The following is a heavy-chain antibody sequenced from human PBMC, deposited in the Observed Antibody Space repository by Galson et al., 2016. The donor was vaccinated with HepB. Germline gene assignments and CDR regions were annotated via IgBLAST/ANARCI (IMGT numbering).Heavy chain of an antibody. V-gene: IGHV3-23*01. CDR1: GFPYSSHA. D-gene: IGHD3-22*01. Sequence: SLRLSCAASGFPYSSHAVTWVRQAPGKGLEWISAVTSTGAKTFYADSVKGRFNISRDNSKSTLSLQMNNLRAEDTALYYCARKVLHHFDSSGYFPGPLDMWGQGTLVTVSS. CDR2: VTSTGAKT. J-gene: IGHJ3*02. CDR3: ARKVLHHFDSSGYFPGPLDM.